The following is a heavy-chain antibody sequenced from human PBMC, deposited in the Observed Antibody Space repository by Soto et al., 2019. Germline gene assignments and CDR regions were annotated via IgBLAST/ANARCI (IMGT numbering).Heavy chain of an antibody. D-gene: IGHD6-19*01. V-gene: IGHV3-21*04. CDR1: GFTFARYS. CDR3: AKSSRQYASASQAFFDP. CDR2: LSSTTNYI. J-gene: IGHJ5*02. Sequence: GVSLRLSCAASGFTFARYSMNWVRQAPGKGLAWVSSLSSTTNYIYYADPVKGRFTISRDNARNTLFLHMNTLRADDTAVYYCAKSSRQYASASQAFFDPGALGTLVTVSS.